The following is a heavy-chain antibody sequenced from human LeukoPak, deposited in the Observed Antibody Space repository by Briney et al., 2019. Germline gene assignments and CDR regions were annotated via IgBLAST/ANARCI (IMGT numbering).Heavy chain of an antibody. V-gene: IGHV4-34*01. CDR1: GGSFSGYY. CDR2: INHSGST. J-gene: IGHJ4*02. D-gene: IGHD5-24*01. Sequence: PSETLSLTCAVYGGSFSGYYWSWIRQPPGKGLEWIGEINHSGSTNYNPSLKSRVTISVDTSKNQFSLKLSSVTAADTAVYYCARATQRWLHRLDYWGQGTLVTVSS. CDR3: ARATQRWLHRLDY.